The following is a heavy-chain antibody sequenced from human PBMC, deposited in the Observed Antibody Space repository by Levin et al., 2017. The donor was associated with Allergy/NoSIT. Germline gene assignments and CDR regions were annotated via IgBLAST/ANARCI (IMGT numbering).Heavy chain of an antibody. V-gene: IGHV1-18*01. J-gene: IGHJ4*02. D-gene: IGHD4-17*01. CDR3: ARDSRDYLFDY. CDR1: GYTFTSYG. CDR2: ISAYNGNT. Sequence: GESLKISCKASGYTFTSYGISWVRQAPGQGLEWMGWISAYNGNTNYAQKLQGRVTMTTDTSTSTAYMELRSLRSDDTAVYYCARDSRDYLFDYWGQGTLVTVSS.